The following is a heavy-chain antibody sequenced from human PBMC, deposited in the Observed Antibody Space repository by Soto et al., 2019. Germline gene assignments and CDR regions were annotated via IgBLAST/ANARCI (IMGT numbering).Heavy chain of an antibody. Sequence: QVQLVQSGAEVKKPGASVKVSCKASGYTFTSYGISWVRQAPGQGLEWMGWSSGYNGNTNSAQKLQGRVTMTTDTSTSTAYMELRSLRSDDTAVYYCARDKGAYCGGDCYSTWFDPWGQGTLVTVSS. CDR3: ARDKGAYCGGDCYSTWFDP. V-gene: IGHV1-18*01. CDR2: SSGYNGNT. J-gene: IGHJ5*02. CDR1: GYTFTSYG. D-gene: IGHD2-21*02.